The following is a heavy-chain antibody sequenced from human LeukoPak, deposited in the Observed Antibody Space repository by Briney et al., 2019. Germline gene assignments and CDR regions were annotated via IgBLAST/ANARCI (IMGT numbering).Heavy chain of an antibody. D-gene: IGHD5-18*01. J-gene: IGHJ4*02. CDR1: GGSFSGYY. CDR3: ARGSGAMGTIFDY. V-gene: IGHV4-34*01. CDR2: INHSGST. Sequence: SETLSLTCAVYGGSFSGYYWSWIRQPPGKGLEWIGEINHSGSTSYNPSLKSRVTISVDTSKNQFSLKLSSVTAADTAVYYCARGSGAMGTIFDYWGQGTLVTVSS.